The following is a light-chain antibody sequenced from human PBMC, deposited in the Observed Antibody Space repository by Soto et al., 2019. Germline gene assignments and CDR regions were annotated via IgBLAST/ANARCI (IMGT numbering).Light chain of an antibody. V-gene: IGKV3-11*01. CDR1: QSVSSY. Sequence: EIVLTQSPATLSLSPGERATPSCRASQSVSSYLAWYQQKPGQAPRLLIYDASNRATGIPARFSGSGSGTNFTLTISSLEPEDFAVYYGQQRSNWPLTFGGRTKVDIK. CDR3: QQRSNWPLT. J-gene: IGKJ4*01. CDR2: DAS.